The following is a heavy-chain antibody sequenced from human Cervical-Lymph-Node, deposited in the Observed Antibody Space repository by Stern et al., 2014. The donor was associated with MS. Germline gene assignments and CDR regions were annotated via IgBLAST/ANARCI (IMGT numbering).Heavy chain of an antibody. CDR1: GYTLTELS. J-gene: IGHJ6*02. CDR2: FDPEDGET. Sequence: QMQLVQSGAEVKTPGASVKVSCKVSGYTLTELSMHWVRQAPGKGLEWLGGFDPEDGETLYAQKFQGRVTMTEDTSTDTAYMELSSLRSEDTAVYYCATGDGSNLPYGMDVWGQGTTVTVSS. V-gene: IGHV1-24*01. D-gene: IGHD4-11*01. CDR3: ATGDGSNLPYGMDV.